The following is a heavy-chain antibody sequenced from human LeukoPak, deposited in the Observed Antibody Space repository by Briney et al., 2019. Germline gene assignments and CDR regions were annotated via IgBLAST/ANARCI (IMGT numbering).Heavy chain of an antibody. D-gene: IGHD2-2*02. CDR1: GFTFSSYD. J-gene: IGHJ4*02. CDR3: AKTYRYCGSTSCYNY. V-gene: IGHV3-23*01. Sequence: GGSLRLSCAASGFTFSSYDMRWVRQAPGKGLEWVSGISGSGDRTYYADSVQRRFTISRDNSKNTLYLQMNSLRAEVTAVYYCAKTYRYCGSTSCYNYWGQETLVPVS. CDR2: ISGSGDRT.